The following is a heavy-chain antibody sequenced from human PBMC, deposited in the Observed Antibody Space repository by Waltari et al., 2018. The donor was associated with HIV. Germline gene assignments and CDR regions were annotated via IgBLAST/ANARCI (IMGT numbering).Heavy chain of an antibody. CDR2: ITPDGSQA. Sequence: EVQLVESGGGLVQPGGSLRLSCAASGFTFSTNWMSWVRQAPGKGLEGVASITPDGSQAYEVASVEGRFTISKENAENSLYLQMNSLRAEDTAMYYCAKLRGTVTTYDYWGQGTLVTVSS. D-gene: IGHD4-17*01. CDR3: AKLRGTVTTYDY. V-gene: IGHV3-7*01. J-gene: IGHJ4*02. CDR1: GFTFSTNW.